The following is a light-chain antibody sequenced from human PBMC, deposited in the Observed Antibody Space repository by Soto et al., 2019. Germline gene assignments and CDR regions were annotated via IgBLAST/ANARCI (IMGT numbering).Light chain of an antibody. V-gene: IGLV1-40*01. CDR3: QSYDSSLSVVV. CDR2: GNG. J-gene: IGLJ2*01. CDR1: SSNIGAGYD. Sequence: QPVLTQPPSVSGAPGQRVTISCTGSSSNIGAGYDVHWYQQLPGTAPKLLIYGNGNRPSGVPDRFSDSKSGTSASLAITGLQAEDEADYYCQSYDSSLSVVVFGGGTKVTVL.